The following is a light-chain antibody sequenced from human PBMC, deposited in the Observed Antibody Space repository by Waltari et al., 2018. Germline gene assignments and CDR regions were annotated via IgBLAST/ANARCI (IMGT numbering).Light chain of an antibody. Sequence: DIQMTQSPSTLSASVGARATITCRASQSISGWLAWYQQKPGKAPKLLIYDASSLESGVPSRFSGIRSGTEFTLTISSLQPDDFATYYCQQCNSYWAAFGPGTKVEIK. CDR2: DAS. J-gene: IGKJ1*01. CDR1: QSISGW. CDR3: QQCNSYWAA. V-gene: IGKV1-5*01.